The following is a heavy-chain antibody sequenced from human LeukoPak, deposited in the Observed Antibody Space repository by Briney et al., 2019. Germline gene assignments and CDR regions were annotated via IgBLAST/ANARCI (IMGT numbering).Heavy chain of an antibody. J-gene: IGHJ6*02. D-gene: IGHD2-21*01. Sequence: PGGSLRLSCAASGFTFSSYAMSWVRQAPGKGLEWVSAISGSGGSTYYADSVKGRFTISRDNSKNTLYLQMNSLRAEDTAVYYCARRIGEYYYYGMDVWGQGTTVTVSS. CDR3: ARRIGEYYYYGMDV. CDR2: ISGSGGST. CDR1: GFTFSSYA. V-gene: IGHV3-23*01.